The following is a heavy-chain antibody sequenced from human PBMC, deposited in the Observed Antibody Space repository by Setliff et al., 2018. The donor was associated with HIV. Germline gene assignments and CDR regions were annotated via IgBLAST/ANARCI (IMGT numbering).Heavy chain of an antibody. Sequence: SETLSLTCTVSGGSISSHYWGWIRQPPGKGLEWIGAIYYSGNTYYNPSLKSRVTISVDTSKNQFSLKLSSVTAADTAVYYCARHYNGAVADAYSYYYYMDVWGKGTTVTVS. J-gene: IGHJ6*03. D-gene: IGHD6-19*01. V-gene: IGHV4-39*01. CDR2: IYYSGNT. CDR3: ARHYNGAVADAYSYYYYMDV. CDR1: GGSISSHY.